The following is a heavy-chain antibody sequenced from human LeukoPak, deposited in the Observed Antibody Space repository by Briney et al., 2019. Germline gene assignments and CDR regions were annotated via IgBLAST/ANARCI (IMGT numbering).Heavy chain of an antibody. D-gene: IGHD3-22*01. J-gene: IGHJ4*02. CDR3: ASALHTYYYDSSGYSFPGY. CDR2: ISYDGSNK. Sequence: PGGSLRLSCAASGFTFSSYAMHWVRQAPGKGLEWVAVISYDGSNKYYADSVKGRFTISRDNSKNTLYLQMNSLRAEDTAVYYCASALHTYYYDSSGYSFPGYWGQGTLVTVSS. CDR1: GFTFSSYA. V-gene: IGHV3-30-3*01.